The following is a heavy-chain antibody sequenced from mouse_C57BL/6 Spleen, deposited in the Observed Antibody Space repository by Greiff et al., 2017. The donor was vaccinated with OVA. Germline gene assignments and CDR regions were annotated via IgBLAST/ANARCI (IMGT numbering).Heavy chain of an antibody. V-gene: IGHV1-42*01. CDR1: GYSFTGYY. CDR3: ARKESDY. J-gene: IGHJ2*01. CDR2: INPSTGGT. Sequence: VQLQQSGPELVKPGASVKISCKASGYSFTGYYTNWVKQSPEKSLEWIGEINPSTGGTTYNQKFKAKATLTVDKSSSTAYMQLKSLTSEDSAVYYCARKESDYWGQGTTLTVSS.